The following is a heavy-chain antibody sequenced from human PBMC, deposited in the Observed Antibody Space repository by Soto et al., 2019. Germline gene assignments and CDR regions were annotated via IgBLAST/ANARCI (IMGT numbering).Heavy chain of an antibody. Sequence: GASVKVSCKASGYTFTSYAMHWVRQAPGQRLEWMGWINAGNGNTKYSQKFQGRVTITRDTSASTAYMELSSLRSEDTAVYYCARDGKVDSRSPTLLDYWGQGTLVTVSS. J-gene: IGHJ4*02. D-gene: IGHD5-12*01. CDR1: GYTFTSYA. CDR2: INAGNGNT. CDR3: ARDGKVDSRSPTLLDY. V-gene: IGHV1-3*01.